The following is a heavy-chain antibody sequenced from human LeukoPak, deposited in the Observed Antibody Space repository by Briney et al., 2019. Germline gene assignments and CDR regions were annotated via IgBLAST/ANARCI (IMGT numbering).Heavy chain of an antibody. CDR2: IIPIFGTA. V-gene: IGHV1-69*01. CDR3: ARLPGRAHWFDP. J-gene: IGHJ5*02. CDR1: GGTFSSYA. D-gene: IGHD1-14*01. Sequence: SVKVSCKASGGTFSSYAISWVRQAPGQGLEWMGGIIPIFGTANYAQKFQGRVTITADESTSTAYMELSSLRSEDAAVYYCARLPGRAHWFDPWGQGTLVTVSS.